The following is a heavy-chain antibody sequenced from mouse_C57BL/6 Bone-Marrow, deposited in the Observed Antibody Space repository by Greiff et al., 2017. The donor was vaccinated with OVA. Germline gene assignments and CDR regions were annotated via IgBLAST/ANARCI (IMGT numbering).Heavy chain of an antibody. V-gene: IGHV1-7*01. Sequence: QLQQSGAELAKPGASVTLSCKASGYTFTSYWMHWVKQRPGQGLEWIGYINPSSGYTKYNQKFKDKATLTADKSSSTAYMQLSSLTYEDSAVYYGASGVRRFDYWGQGTTLTVSS. D-gene: IGHD3-2*02. CDR1: GYTFTSYW. CDR3: ASGVRRFDY. CDR2: INPSSGYT. J-gene: IGHJ2*01.